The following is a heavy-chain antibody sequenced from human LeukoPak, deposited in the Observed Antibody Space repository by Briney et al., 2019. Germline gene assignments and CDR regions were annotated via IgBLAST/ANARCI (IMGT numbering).Heavy chain of an antibody. CDR2: ISSSGSTI. CDR1: GFTFSDYY. J-gene: IGHJ4*02. V-gene: IGHV3-11*01. D-gene: IGHD4-11*01. CDR3: ATLATYSSKRDFDS. Sequence: PGGSLRLSCAASGFTFSDYYMSWIRQAPGKGLEWVSDISSSGSTIYYADSVKGRFTISRDNAKNSLYLQMNSLRAEDTAVYYCATLATYSSKRDFDSWGQGTLVTVPS.